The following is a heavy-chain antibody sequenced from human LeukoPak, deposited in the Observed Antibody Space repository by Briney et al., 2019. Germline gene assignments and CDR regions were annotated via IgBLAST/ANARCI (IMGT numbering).Heavy chain of an antibody. CDR2: ISSSSSYI. Sequence: PGGSLRLSCAASGFTFSSYSMTWVRQAPGKGLEWVSSISSSSSYIYYADSVKGRFTISRDNAKNSLYLQMNSLRAEDTAVYYCASDLWFGEFDSYYYYYGMDVWGQGTPVTVSS. V-gene: IGHV3-21*01. D-gene: IGHD3-10*01. CDR1: GFTFSSYS. CDR3: ASDLWFGEFDSYYYYYGMDV. J-gene: IGHJ6*02.